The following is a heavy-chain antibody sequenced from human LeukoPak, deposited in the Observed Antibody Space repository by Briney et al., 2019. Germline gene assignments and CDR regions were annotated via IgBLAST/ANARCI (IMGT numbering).Heavy chain of an antibody. CDR2: IYPADSDT. V-gene: IGHV5-51*01. Sequence: GESLRISCQVSGYIFTHYWIGWVRQMPGKGLESMGIIYPADSDTTYSPSFQGQVTISVDKSISTVYLQWSSLNASDTAMYYCARQSRYGSKTRSYFFDYWGQGTLVTVSS. D-gene: IGHD3-10*01. J-gene: IGHJ4*02. CDR3: ARQSRYGSKTRSYFFDY. CDR1: GYIFTHYW.